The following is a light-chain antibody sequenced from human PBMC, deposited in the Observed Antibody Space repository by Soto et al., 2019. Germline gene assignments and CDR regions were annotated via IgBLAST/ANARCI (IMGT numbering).Light chain of an antibody. CDR3: QQYNDYSPWT. V-gene: IGKV1-5*03. J-gene: IGKJ1*01. CDR1: QSINIW. Sequence: DIQMTQSPSTLSASVGDRVTITCRASQSINIWLAWYQQKPGKAPKLLIYKASSLESGVPSRFSGSGSGTEFTLTISSLQHDDFATYYCQQYNDYSPWTFGQGTKVEIK. CDR2: KAS.